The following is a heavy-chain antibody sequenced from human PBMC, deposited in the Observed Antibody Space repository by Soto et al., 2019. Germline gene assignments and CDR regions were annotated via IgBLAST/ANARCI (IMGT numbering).Heavy chain of an antibody. D-gene: IGHD3-16*01. CDR2: VYPTGRT. Sequence: XETLRLTFSVSGVSFKSGSYSWSRIRQPPGKGLEWIGYVYPTGRTSYNPSLKSRVSILIEASTKQISLKRDSMTATDNAVYFCARDLAYFDYWGQGHLVTVSS. V-gene: IGHV4-61*01. CDR3: ARDLAYFDY. CDR1: GVSFKSGSYS. J-gene: IGHJ4*02.